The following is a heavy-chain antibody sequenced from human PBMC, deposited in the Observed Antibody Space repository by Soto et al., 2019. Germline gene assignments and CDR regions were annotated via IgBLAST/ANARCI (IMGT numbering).Heavy chain of an antibody. CDR1: GFSFSDYY. CDR2: IRGTDNTR. V-gene: IGHV3-11*01. D-gene: IGHD2-2*01. J-gene: IGHJ4*02. CDR3: ARGNALYDY. Sequence: PGGSLRLSCAASGFSFSDYYMSWIRQAPGKGLEWVSYIRGTDNTRYYADSVKGRFTISRDNAKNSLYLQMNSLRAEDTAVYYCARGNALYDYWGQGTLVTVSS.